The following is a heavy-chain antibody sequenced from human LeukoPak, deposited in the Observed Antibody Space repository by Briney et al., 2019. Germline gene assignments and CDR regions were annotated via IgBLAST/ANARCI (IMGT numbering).Heavy chain of an antibody. CDR3: AKDLVVVPAANFDY. J-gene: IGHJ4*02. V-gene: IGHV3-53*01. CDR2: IYSGGST. CDR1: GFTVSSNY. Sequence: GGSLRLSCAASGFTVSSNYMSWVRQAPGKGLEWVSFIYSGGSTYYADSVKGRFTISRDNSKNTLYLQMNSLRAEDTAVYYCAKDLVVVPAANFDYWGQGTLVTVSS. D-gene: IGHD2-2*01.